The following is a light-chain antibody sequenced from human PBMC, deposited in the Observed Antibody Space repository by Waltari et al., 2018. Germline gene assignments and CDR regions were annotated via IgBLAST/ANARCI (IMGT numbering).Light chain of an antibody. CDR1: QSVRSY. CDR2: DAS. CDR3: QQRSNWPLT. Sequence: EMVLTQSPATLSLSPGEGAPLSCRASQSVRSYLAWFHQKRGQAPRLLIYDASNRATGIPARFSGSGSGTDFTLTISSLEPEDFAVYYCQQRSNWPLTFGGGTKVEIK. J-gene: IGKJ4*01. V-gene: IGKV3-11*01.